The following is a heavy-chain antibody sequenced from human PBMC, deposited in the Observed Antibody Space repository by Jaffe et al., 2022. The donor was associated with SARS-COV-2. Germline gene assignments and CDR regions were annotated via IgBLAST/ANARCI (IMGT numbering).Heavy chain of an antibody. CDR1: GFTFSSYS. D-gene: IGHD2-2*01. V-gene: IGHV3-21*01. J-gene: IGHJ3*02. CDR3: ARDERDIVVVPADEGDAFDI. Sequence: EVQLVESGGGLVKPGGSLRLSCAASGFTFSSYSMNWVRQAPGKGLEWVSSISSSSSYIYYADSVKGRFTISRDNAKNSLYLQMNSLRAEDTAVYYCARDERDIVVVPADEGDAFDIWGQGTMVTVSS. CDR2: ISSSSSYI.